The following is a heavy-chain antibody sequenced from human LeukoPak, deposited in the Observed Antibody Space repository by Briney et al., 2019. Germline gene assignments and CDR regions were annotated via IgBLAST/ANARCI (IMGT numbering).Heavy chain of an antibody. J-gene: IGHJ4*02. CDR1: GGSISSGGYY. CDR3: ARARWMATIAFDY. Sequence: KTSETLSLTCTVSGGSISSGGYYWSWIRQHPGKGLEWIGYIYYSGSTYYNPSLKSRVTISVDTSKNQFSLKLSSVTAADTAVYYCARARWMATIAFDYWGQGTLVTVSS. D-gene: IGHD5-24*01. CDR2: IYYSGST. V-gene: IGHV4-31*03.